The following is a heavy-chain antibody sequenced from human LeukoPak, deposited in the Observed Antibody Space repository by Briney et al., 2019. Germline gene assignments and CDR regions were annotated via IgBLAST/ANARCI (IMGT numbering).Heavy chain of an antibody. CDR2: ITPILGIA. Sequence: GASVKVSCKASGGTFSSYTISWVRQAPGQGLEWMGRITPILGIANYAQKFQGRVTITADKSTSTAYMELSSLRSEDTAVYYCARDLELGEPLDYWGQGTLVTVSS. CDR1: GGTFSSYT. V-gene: IGHV1-69*04. CDR3: ARDLELGEPLDY. J-gene: IGHJ4*02. D-gene: IGHD3-16*01.